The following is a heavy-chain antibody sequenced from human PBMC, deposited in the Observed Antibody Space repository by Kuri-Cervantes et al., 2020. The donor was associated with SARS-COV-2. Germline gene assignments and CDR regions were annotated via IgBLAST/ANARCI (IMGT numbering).Heavy chain of an antibody. D-gene: IGHD3-22*01. CDR1: GGTFNNYT. CDR2: IIPIFGPA. J-gene: IGHJ4*02. CDR3: AREGPSHYYDSSGYLYYFDY. V-gene: IGHV1-69*06. Sequence: SVKVSCKASGGTFNNYTISWVRQAPGQGLEWMGGIIPIFGPANYAQKFQGRVTITADRATSTAYMELSSLRSEDTAVYYCAREGPSHYYDSSGYLYYFDYWGQGTLVTVSS.